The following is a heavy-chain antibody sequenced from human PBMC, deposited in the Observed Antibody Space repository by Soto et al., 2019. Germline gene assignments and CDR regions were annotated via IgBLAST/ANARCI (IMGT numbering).Heavy chain of an antibody. CDR2: ISWNSGSI. Sequence: PGGSLRLSCAASGFTFDDYAMHWVRQAPGKGLEWVSGISWNSGSIGYADSVKGRFTISRDNAKNSLYLQMNSLRAEDTALYYWAKDIRHYYNSSGCFDYRGQGTLVAVSS. J-gene: IGHJ4*02. CDR3: AKDIRHYYNSSGCFDY. CDR1: GFTFDDYA. V-gene: IGHV3-9*01. D-gene: IGHD3-22*01.